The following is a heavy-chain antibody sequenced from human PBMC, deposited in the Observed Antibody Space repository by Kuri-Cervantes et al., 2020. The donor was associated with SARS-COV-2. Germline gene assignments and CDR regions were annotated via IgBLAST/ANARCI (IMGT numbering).Heavy chain of an antibody. J-gene: IGHJ4*02. CDR3: ARVLGAYDYCDY. D-gene: IGHD5-12*01. V-gene: IGHV3-53*01. CDR2: IYSGGST. Sequence: GGSLRLSCAASGFSVSTNYMSWVRQAPGKGLEWVSVIYSGGSTHYADSVKGRFTISRDYAKNSLSLQMNSLRAEDTAVYYCARVLGAYDYCDYWGQGTLVTVSS. CDR1: GFSVSTNY.